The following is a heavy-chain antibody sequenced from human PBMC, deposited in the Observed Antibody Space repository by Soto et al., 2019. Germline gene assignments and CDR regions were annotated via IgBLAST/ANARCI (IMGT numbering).Heavy chain of an antibody. CDR1: GFTFSSYY. Sequence: TGGALRLSCAAPGFTFSSYYKNLVRPTPGKGLEWISYISSSSNTIYYADSVKGRFTISRDNAENSLYLQMNSLRDEDTAVYYCARPSGYYDTSGYYGAFYYYGMDVWGQGTTVTVSS. D-gene: IGHD3-22*01. J-gene: IGHJ6*02. V-gene: IGHV3-48*02. CDR2: ISSSSNTI. CDR3: ARPSGYYDTSGYYGAFYYYGMDV.